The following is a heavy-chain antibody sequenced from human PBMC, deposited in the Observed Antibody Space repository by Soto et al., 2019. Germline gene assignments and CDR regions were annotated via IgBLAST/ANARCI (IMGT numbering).Heavy chain of an antibody. CDR2: ISSNGGST. V-gene: IGHV3-64*04. CDR3: AKDLHRGITGTRPAPGY. D-gene: IGHD1-7*01. J-gene: IGHJ4*02. Sequence: GGSLRLSCSVFGFTFSNYAMHWVRQAPGKGLQYVSSISSNGGSTYYADSVQGRFTISRDNSKNTLYLQMNSLRAEDTAVYYCAKDLHRGITGTRPAPGYWGQGTLVTVSS. CDR1: GFTFSNYA.